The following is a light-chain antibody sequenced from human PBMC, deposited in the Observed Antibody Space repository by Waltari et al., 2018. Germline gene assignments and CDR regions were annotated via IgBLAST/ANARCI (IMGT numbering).Light chain of an antibody. CDR1: QSVSSN. J-gene: IGKJ2*01. CDR3: QHSDT. Sequence: EIVMTQSPGTLSVSPGEKATLSCRASQSVSSNLAWYQQKPGQPPRLLIYGASTRATGIPARFSGSGSGTDFTLTISSLQSEDFAVYYCQHSDTFGQGTKLEIK. CDR2: GAS. V-gene: IGKV3-15*01.